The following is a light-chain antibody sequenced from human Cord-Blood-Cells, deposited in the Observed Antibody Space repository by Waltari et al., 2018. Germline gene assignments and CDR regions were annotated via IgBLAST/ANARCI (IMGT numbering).Light chain of an antibody. CDR2: GAS. J-gene: IGKJ2*01. Sequence: EIALTQSPGTLSLSPGESATLSCRASQSVSSSYLAWYQQKPGQAPRLLIYGASSRATGIPDRFSGSGSGTDFTLTISRLEPEDFAVYYCQQYGSSPPMYTFGQGTKLEIK. CDR1: QSVSSSY. CDR3: QQYGSSPPMYT. V-gene: IGKV3-20*01.